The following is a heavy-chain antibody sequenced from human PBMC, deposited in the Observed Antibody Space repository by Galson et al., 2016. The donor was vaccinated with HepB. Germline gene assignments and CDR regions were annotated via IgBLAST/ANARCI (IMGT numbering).Heavy chain of an antibody. D-gene: IGHD1-26*01. J-gene: IGHJ4*02. CDR3: GRGSYGSWGSVWY. V-gene: IGHV3-74*01. CDR2: IYSDGSSI. CDR1: GFTFSNYW. Sequence: SLRLSCAASGFTFSNYWMHWVRQAPGKGLVWVSRIYSDGSSISYGDSVKGRFTISRDNAKNTLYMQMNSLRAEDTAVYYCGRGSYGSWGSVWYWGQGTLVTVSS.